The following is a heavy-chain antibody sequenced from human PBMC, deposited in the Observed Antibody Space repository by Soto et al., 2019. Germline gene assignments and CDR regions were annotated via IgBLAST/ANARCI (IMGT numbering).Heavy chain of an antibody. Sequence: SETLSLTCTVSGGSISSSSYYWGWIRQPPGKGLEWIGSIYYSGSTYYNPSLKSRVTISVDTSKNQFSLKLSSVTAADTAVYYCARGLSGWMYNWFDPWGQGTLVTVAS. CDR1: GGSISSSSYY. D-gene: IGHD6-19*01. J-gene: IGHJ5*02. CDR3: ARGLSGWMYNWFDP. CDR2: IYYSGST. V-gene: IGHV4-39*01.